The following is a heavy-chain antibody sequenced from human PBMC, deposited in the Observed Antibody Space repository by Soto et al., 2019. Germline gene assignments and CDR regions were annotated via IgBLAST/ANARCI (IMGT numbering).Heavy chain of an antibody. CDR2: IYYSGTT. J-gene: IGHJ4*02. CDR1: GGSIRSYY. Sequence: QVQLQESGPGLVKPSETLSLTCTVSGGSIRSYYWSWIRQPPGKGLEWIGYIYYSGTTNYSPSLKSRVTISVDTSKNQFSLKLSSVTAADTAVYYCARQGYDDYFDYWGQGTLVTVSS. CDR3: ARQGYDDYFDY. V-gene: IGHV4-59*08. D-gene: IGHD5-12*01.